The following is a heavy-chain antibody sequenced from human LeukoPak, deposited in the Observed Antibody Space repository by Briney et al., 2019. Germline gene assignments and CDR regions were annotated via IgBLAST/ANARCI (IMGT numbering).Heavy chain of an antibody. Sequence: PGGSLRPSCAASGFTFSSYDMNWVRQAPGKGLEWVSYISNSGNTIYYADSVKGRFTISRDNAKNSLYLQMNSLRAEDTAVYYCARGVPRDYWGQGTLVTVSS. V-gene: IGHV3-48*03. J-gene: IGHJ4*02. CDR1: GFTFSSYD. CDR2: ISNSGNTI. CDR3: ARGVPRDY.